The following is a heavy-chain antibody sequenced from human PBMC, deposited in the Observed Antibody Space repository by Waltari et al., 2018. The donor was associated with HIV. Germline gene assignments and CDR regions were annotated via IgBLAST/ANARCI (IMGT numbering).Heavy chain of an antibody. Sequence: QVQLVQSGAEVKKPGASVKVSCQASGYTFTSYGLSWVRPAPGQGLEWMGWISAYNGNTNYAQKLQGRVTMTTDTSTSTAYMELRSLRSDDTAVYYCARAGLAGYYDSSGLDYWGQGTLVTVSS. D-gene: IGHD3-22*01. J-gene: IGHJ4*02. CDR3: ARAGLAGYYDSSGLDY. V-gene: IGHV1-18*01. CDR1: GYTFTSYG. CDR2: ISAYNGNT.